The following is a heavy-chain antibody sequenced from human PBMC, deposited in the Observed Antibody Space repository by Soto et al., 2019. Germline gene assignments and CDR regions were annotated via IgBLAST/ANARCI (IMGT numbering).Heavy chain of an antibody. CDR2: IYTSGTT. D-gene: IGHD1-26*01. Sequence: SETLSLTCNVSGGSIRSNYWSWIRQPAGKALEWIGRIYTSGTTNYNPSLKSRATMLIDTSKNQFSLILSSVTAADTGVYYWAREGASGSGMDVWGQGTTVTVSS. CDR1: GGSIRSNY. J-gene: IGHJ6*02. CDR3: AREGASGSGMDV. V-gene: IGHV4-4*07.